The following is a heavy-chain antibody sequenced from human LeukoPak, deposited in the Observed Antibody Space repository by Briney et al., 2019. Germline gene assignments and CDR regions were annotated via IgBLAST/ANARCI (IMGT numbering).Heavy chain of an antibody. D-gene: IGHD4-23*01. J-gene: IGHJ4*02. CDR1: GYSFTTYY. CDR2: MNPRGGST. Sequence: GASVKVSCKASGYSFTTYYMHWMRQAPGQGLEWMGTMNPRGGSTNYAQKFQGRVTMIRDPSTSTVYMELSSLRFEDTAVYYCARVDDYGGNSGGYWGQGTLVTVSS. V-gene: IGHV1-46*01. CDR3: ARVDDYGGNSGGY.